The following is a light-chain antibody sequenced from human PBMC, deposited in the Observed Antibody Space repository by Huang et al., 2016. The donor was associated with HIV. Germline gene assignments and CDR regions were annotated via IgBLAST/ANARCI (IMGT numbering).Light chain of an antibody. CDR2: GAS. V-gene: IGKV3-15*01. CDR3: HQHNDWPYT. Sequence: EIVMTQSPATLSVSPGERATLSCRASQSISSDLVWYQQKPGRAPRLLIYGASSRATGIPARFGGSGSGTECTRTISSLQSEDFAVYYCHQHNDWPYTFGQGTKLEIK. J-gene: IGKJ2*01. CDR1: QSISSD.